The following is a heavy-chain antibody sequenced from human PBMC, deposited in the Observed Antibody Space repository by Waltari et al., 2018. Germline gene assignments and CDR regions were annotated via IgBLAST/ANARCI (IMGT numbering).Heavy chain of an antibody. CDR2: IYYSGST. J-gene: IGHJ4*02. V-gene: IGHV4-59*01. CDR3: ARDGRFLDY. D-gene: IGHD3-3*01. Sequence: QVQLQESGPGLVKPSETLSLTCTVSGGSISSYYWSWIRQPPGKGLEWIGYIYYSGSTNYNPSRKSRVTISVDTSKNQFSLKLSSVTAADTAVYYCARDGRFLDYWGQGTLVTVSS. CDR1: GGSISSYY.